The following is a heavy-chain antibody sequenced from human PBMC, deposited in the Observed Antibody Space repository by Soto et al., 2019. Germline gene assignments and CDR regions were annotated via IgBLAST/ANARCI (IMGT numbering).Heavy chain of an antibody. CDR1: GDSITSDKYY. D-gene: IGHD3-9*01. Sequence: QLQLQESGPGLVKPSETLSLTCSVSGDSITSDKYYWGWIRQPPGKGLEWIGSIYYRGNTYYNPPLQTRVTIPLDKSKSQFSLKLTSVTAADSAVYFCARLEGLATISYYFDFWGQGALVTVSS. J-gene: IGHJ4*02. CDR2: IYYRGNT. CDR3: ARLEGLATISYYFDF. V-gene: IGHV4-39*01.